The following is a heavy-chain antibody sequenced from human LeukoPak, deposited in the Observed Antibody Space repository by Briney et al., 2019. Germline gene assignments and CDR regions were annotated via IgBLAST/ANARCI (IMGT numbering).Heavy chain of an antibody. J-gene: IGHJ4*02. Sequence: GGSLRLSCAASGFTFSSNWMHWVRQAPGKGLMWVSRIDSDGRTTAYADSVKGRFTISRDNDKNTLYLQMNSLRAEDTAVYFCARGINMIRGAYDCWGQGTLVTVSS. CDR2: IDSDGRTT. D-gene: IGHD3-10*01. V-gene: IGHV3-74*01. CDR1: GFTFSSNW. CDR3: ARGINMIRGAYDC.